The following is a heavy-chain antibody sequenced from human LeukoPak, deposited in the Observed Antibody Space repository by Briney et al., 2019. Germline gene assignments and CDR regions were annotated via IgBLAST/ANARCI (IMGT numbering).Heavy chain of an antibody. J-gene: IGHJ6*03. CDR1: GSRFTSYW. CDR2: IHPGDSDT. D-gene: IGHD6-19*01. Sequence: GESLKISCKGSGSRFTSYWIGWVRQMPGKGLEWMGIIHPGDSDTRYSPSFQGQVTISADKSISTAYLQWSSLKASDTAIYYCARAGTYYYYHMDVWGKGTTVTVFS. V-gene: IGHV5-51*01. CDR3: ARAGTYYYYHMDV.